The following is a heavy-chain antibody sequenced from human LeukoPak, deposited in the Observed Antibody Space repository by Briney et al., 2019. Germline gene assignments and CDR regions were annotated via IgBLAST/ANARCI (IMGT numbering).Heavy chain of an antibody. CDR1: GFTVSSNY. V-gene: IGHV3-53*01. D-gene: IGHD6-6*01. Sequence: GGSLRLSCAASGFTVSSNYMSWVRQAPGKGLEWVSVIYSGGSTYYADSVKGRCTISRDNSKNTLYLQMNSLRAEDTAVYYCARGDSSSDAFDIWGQGTMVTVSS. J-gene: IGHJ3*02. CDR2: IYSGGST. CDR3: ARGDSSSDAFDI.